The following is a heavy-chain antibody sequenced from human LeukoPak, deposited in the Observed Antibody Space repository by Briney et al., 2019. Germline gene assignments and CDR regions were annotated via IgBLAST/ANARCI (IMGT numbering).Heavy chain of an antibody. D-gene: IGHD5-18*01. V-gene: IGHV1-2*02. J-gene: IGHJ4*02. CDR2: INPNSGGT. CDR3: ARVRGKRGYSYGYKDY. CDR1: GYTFTGYY. Sequence: GASVKVSCKASGYTFTGYYMHWMRQAPGQGLEWMGWINPNSGGTNYAQKFQGRVTMTRDTSISTAYMELSRLRSVDTAVYYCARVRGKRGYSYGYKDYWGQGTLVTVSS.